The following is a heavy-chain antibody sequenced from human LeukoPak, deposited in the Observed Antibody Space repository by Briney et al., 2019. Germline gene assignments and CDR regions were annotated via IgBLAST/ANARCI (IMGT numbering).Heavy chain of an antibody. CDR2: IYWDDDK. V-gene: IGHV2-5*02. CDR3: AHRRLAVTGPRAFDI. Sequence: SGPTLVNPTQTLTLTCTFPGFSLSTTGGGVGWIRQPPGMALEWLALIYWDDDKRYSPSLKSRLTITKDPSRNQVVLTMTNMDPVDTATYYCAHRRLAVTGPRAFDIWGQGTMVTVSS. J-gene: IGHJ3*02. D-gene: IGHD6-19*01. CDR1: GFSLSTTGGG.